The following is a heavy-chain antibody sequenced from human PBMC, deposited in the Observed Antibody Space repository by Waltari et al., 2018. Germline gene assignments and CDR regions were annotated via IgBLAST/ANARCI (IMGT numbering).Heavy chain of an antibody. Sequence: EVQLVDSGGGLVQPWGSLRLSCSAHGFTIRGYWMHWVRQDPGKGPVWFSRINSDESSTNYADSVRGRFTISRDNAKNTLYLQMDSLRVEDTAVYYCVRYSSGSFDWGQGTLVTVSS. CDR2: INSDESST. CDR3: VRYSSGSFD. D-gene: IGHD6-19*01. J-gene: IGHJ4*02. CDR1: GFTIRGYW. V-gene: IGHV3-74*01.